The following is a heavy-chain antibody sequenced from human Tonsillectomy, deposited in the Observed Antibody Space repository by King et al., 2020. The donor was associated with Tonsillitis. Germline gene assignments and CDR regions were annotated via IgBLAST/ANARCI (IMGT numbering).Heavy chain of an antibody. CDR3: AKESRLTARRAAPYSYHGMDG. J-gene: IGHJ6*02. D-gene: IGHD6-6*01. CDR2: ISYDGSNK. V-gene: IGHV3-30*18. Sequence: QLVQSGGGVVQPGRSLRLSCAASGFTFSSYGMHWVRQTPGKGLEWVAVISYDGSNKYYADSVKGRFTITRDNSKNTLYLQMNSLRAEETAVYYCAKESRLTARRAAPYSYHGMDGWCQGTTVTVSS. CDR1: GFTFSSYG.